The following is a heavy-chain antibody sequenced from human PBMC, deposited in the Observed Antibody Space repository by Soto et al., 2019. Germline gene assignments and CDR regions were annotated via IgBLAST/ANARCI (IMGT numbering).Heavy chain of an antibody. CDR1: GFAISRGYY. CDR2: IYPSVSS. J-gene: IGHJ4*02. Sequence: PSETLSLTCNVSGFAISRGYYWSWVRQPPGKGLEWIGSIYPSVSSYHNPSLESRLTLSIDTSKNQFTLKLASVTAADTALYYCAREKVGTTFLDNWGQGTQVTVSS. V-gene: IGHV4-38-2*02. CDR3: AREKVGTTFLDN. D-gene: IGHD1-1*01.